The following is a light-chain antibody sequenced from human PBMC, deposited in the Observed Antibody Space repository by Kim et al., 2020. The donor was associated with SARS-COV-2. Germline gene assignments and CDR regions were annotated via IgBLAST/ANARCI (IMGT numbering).Light chain of an antibody. J-gene: IGKJ4*01. CDR1: QGVSSN. CDR2: GAS. CDR3: QQYNNWPPLT. V-gene: IGKV3-15*01. Sequence: EIVMTQSPATLSVSPGERATLSCRASQGVSSNLAWYQQKPGQAPSLLIYGASTRATGIPARFSGSGSGTEFTLTISSLQSEDFAVYYCQQYNNWPPLTFGGGTKVDIK.